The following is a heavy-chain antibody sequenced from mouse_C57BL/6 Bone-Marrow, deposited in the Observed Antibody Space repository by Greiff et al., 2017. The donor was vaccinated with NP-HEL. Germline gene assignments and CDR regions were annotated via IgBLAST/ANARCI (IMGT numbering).Heavy chain of an antibody. D-gene: IGHD1-1*01. CDR1: GYTFPSYW. Sequence: EVQLQQSGTVLARPGASVKMSCKTSGYTFPSYWMHWVKQRPGQGLEWIGALYPGNSDTSYNQKFKGKAKLTAVTSASTAYMELSSLTNEDSAVYYCTRSGSSPHWYFDVWGTGTTVTVSS. CDR3: TRSGSSPHWYFDV. J-gene: IGHJ1*03. CDR2: LYPGNSDT. V-gene: IGHV1-5*01.